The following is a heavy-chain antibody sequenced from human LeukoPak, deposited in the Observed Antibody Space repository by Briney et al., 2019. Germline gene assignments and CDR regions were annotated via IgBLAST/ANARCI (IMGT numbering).Heavy chain of an antibody. CDR1: GYTFTGYY. V-gene: IGHV1-2*02. Sequence: GASVKVSCKASGYTFTGYYMHWVRQAPGQGLEWMGWINPNSGGTSYAQKFQGRVTMTRDTSISTAYMELSRLRSDDTAVYYCFKRGYSYGSDWDYWGQGTLVTVSS. CDR2: INPNSGGT. CDR3: FKRGYSYGSDWDY. D-gene: IGHD5-18*01. J-gene: IGHJ4*02.